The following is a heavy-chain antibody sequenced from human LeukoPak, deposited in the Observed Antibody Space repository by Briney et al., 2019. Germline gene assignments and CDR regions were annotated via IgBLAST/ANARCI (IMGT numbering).Heavy chain of an antibody. CDR2: INPNSGVT. CDR3: ARAVSGTLGGAFDI. V-gene: IGHV1-2*02. CDR1: GYTFIDYF. D-gene: IGHD1-7*01. Sequence: ASVKVSCKASGYTFIDYFIHWMRQTPGQGLEWLGWINPNSGVTRYPQKFQDRVTMTRDTAAYMELSSLTSDDTAVYYCARAVSGTLGGAFDIWGQGTAVTVSS. J-gene: IGHJ3*02.